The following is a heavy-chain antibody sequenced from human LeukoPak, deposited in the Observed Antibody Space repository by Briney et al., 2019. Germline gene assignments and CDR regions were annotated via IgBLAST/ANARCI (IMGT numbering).Heavy chain of an antibody. D-gene: IGHD2-2*01. CDR3: ARVYCSSTSCYALDY. Sequence: ASVKVSGKASGYTFTGYYMHWVRQAPGQGLEWMGWINPNSGGTNYAQKFQGRVTMTRDTSISTAYMELSRLRSDDTAVYYRARVYCSSTSCYALDYWGQGTLVTVSS. J-gene: IGHJ4*02. CDR2: INPNSGGT. CDR1: GYTFTGYY. V-gene: IGHV1-2*02.